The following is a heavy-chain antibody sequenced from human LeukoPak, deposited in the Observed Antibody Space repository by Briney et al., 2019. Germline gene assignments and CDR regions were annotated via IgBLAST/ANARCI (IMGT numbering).Heavy chain of an antibody. Sequence: PGGSLRLSCAASGFTLSSYTMSWVRQAPGKGLEWVSAISGSGGSTYYADSVKGRFTISRDNSKNTLYLQMNSLRAEDTAVYYCARDPGNIAVAPPHAFDIWGQGTMVTVSS. CDR2: ISGSGGST. J-gene: IGHJ3*02. D-gene: IGHD6-19*01. V-gene: IGHV3-23*01. CDR3: ARDPGNIAVAPPHAFDI. CDR1: GFTLSSYT.